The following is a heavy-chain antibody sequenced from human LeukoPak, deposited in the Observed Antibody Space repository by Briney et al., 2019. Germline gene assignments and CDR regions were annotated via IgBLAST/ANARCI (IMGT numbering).Heavy chain of an antibody. Sequence: GGSLRLSCAASGFTFSSYSMNWVRQAPGKGLEWVSYISSSSTIYYADSVKGRFTISRDNAKNSLYLQMNSLRAEDTAVYYCARDVSEFSLYYYDSSGYNDYWGQGTLVTVSS. CDR1: GFTFSSYS. CDR3: ARDVSEFSLYYYDSSGYNDY. J-gene: IGHJ4*02. V-gene: IGHV3-48*01. CDR2: ISSSSTI. D-gene: IGHD3-22*01.